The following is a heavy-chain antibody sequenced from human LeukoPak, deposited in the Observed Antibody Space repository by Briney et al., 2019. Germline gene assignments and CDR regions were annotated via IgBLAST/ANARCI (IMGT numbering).Heavy chain of an antibody. CDR1: GGTFSSYA. V-gene: IGHV1-69*13. CDR3: ARSRGIVVVVAATTFDY. Sequence: ASVEVSCKASGGTFSSYAISWVRQAPGQGLEWMGGIIPIFGTANYAQKFQGRVTITADESTSTAYMELSSLRPEDTAVYYCARSRGIVVVVAATTFDYWGQGTLVTVSS. D-gene: IGHD2-15*01. J-gene: IGHJ4*02. CDR2: IIPIFGTA.